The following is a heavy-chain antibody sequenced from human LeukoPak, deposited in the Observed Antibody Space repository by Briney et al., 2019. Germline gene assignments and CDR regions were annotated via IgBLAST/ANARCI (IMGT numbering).Heavy chain of an antibody. CDR3: ARVQVAATLRADWFDP. J-gene: IGHJ5*02. V-gene: IGHV1-2*02. CDR1: GYTFTGYY. Sequence: GASVTVSCKASGYTFTGYYMHWVRQAPGQGLEWMGWINPNSGGTNYAQKFQGRVTMTRDTSISTAYMELSRLRSDDTAVYYCARVQVAATLRADWFDPWGQGTLVTVSS. CDR2: INPNSGGT. D-gene: IGHD2-15*01.